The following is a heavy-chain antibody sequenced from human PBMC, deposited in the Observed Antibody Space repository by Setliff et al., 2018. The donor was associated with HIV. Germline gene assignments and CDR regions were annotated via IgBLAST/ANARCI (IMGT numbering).Heavy chain of an antibody. Sequence: ASVKVSCKASGYTFTEYYIHWVRQAPGQRPEWMGWIHTGTGDTKYSQKFQGRVTITRDTSASTAYMDLNSLRSEDTAVYYCARDPCLVHTITCSLDIWGQGTMVTVSS. D-gene: IGHD5-12*01. CDR1: GYTFTEYY. J-gene: IGHJ3*02. CDR3: ARDPCLVHTITCSLDI. CDR2: IHTGTGDT. V-gene: IGHV1-3*04.